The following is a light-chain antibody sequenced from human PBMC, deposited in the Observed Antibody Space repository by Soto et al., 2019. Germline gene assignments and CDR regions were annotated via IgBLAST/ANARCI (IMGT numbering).Light chain of an antibody. J-gene: IGKJ1*01. CDR2: DAS. CDR1: HSVSSN. V-gene: IGKV3-15*01. Sequence: EIVMTQSPATLSVSPGERATLSCRASHSVSSNLAWYQQKPGQAPRLLIYDASTRATGIPVRFSGSGSGTEFTLTISRLQSEDFAVYYCQQYDNWWTFGQGARVAIK. CDR3: QQYDNWWT.